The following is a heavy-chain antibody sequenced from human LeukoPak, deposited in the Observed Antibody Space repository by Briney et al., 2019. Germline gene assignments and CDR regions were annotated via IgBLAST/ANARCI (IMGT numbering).Heavy chain of an antibody. J-gene: IGHJ4*02. CDR3: ARDRTLATISQVYYFDY. CDR1: GFTFSSYE. D-gene: IGHD5-24*01. CDR2: ISTSGSTI. V-gene: IGHV3-48*03. Sequence: GGSLRLSCAASGFTFSSYEMNWVRQAPGKGLEWVSYISTSGSTIYYADSVKGRFTISRDNAKNSLYLQMNSLRAEDTAVYYCARDRTLATISQVYYFDYWGQGTLVTVSS.